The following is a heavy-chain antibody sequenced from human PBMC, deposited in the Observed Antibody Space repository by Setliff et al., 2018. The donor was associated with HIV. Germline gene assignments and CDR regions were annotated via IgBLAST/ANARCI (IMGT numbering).Heavy chain of an antibody. V-gene: IGHV1-46*01. Sequence: SVNVSCKASGYTFTSYYMHWVRQAPGQGLEWMGIINPSSGSTTYAQKFQGRVTMTRDTSTSTVYMELSSLRSEDTAVYYCARDPAPSSSASYFQHWGQGTPVTVSS. CDR3: ARDPAPSSSASYFQH. D-gene: IGHD6-6*01. CDR2: INPSSGST. CDR1: GYTFTSYY. J-gene: IGHJ1*01.